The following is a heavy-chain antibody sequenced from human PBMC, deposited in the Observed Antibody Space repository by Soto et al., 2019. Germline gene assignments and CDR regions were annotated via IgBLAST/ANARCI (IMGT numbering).Heavy chain of an antibody. V-gene: IGHV3-23*01. D-gene: IGHD6-6*01. CDR1: GFTFSTYA. J-gene: IGHJ4*02. Sequence: EVQLLESGGGLVQPGGSLRLSCAASGFTFSTYAMSWVRQAPGKGLEWVSAISGTGGSTYYADSVKGRFIISRDNSKNTLYPRTYSLRAEDTAVYYCAKNWDTTSSSSSHWGQGTLVTVSS. CDR3: AKNWDTTSSSSSH. CDR2: ISGTGGST.